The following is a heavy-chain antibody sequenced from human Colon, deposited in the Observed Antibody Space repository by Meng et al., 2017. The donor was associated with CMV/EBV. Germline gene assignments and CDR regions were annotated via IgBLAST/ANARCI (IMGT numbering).Heavy chain of an antibody. CDR2: INHSGST. V-gene: IGHV4-34*01. CDR3: AREPISPIAALDY. D-gene: IGHD6-13*01. J-gene: IGHJ4*02. CDR1: GGSFSCYY. Sequence: GSLRLSCAVYGGSFSCYYWSWIRQPPGKGLGWIGEINHSGSTNYNPSLKSRVTISVDTSKNQFSLKLSSVTAAYTAVYYCAREPISPIAALDYWGQGTLVTVSS.